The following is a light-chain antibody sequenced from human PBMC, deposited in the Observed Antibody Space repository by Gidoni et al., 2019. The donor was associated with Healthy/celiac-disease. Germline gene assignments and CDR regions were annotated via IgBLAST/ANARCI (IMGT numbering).Light chain of an antibody. V-gene: IGKV1-39*01. CDR1: QSISSY. J-gene: IGKJ1*01. Sequence: DIQMTQSPSSLSASVGDRVTITCRASQSISSYLNWYQQKPGKAPNLLIYAASSLQSGVPSRFSGSGSGTDFTLTISSLQPEDFATYYCQQSYSTLWTFXQXTKVEIK. CDR3: QQSYSTLWT. CDR2: AAS.